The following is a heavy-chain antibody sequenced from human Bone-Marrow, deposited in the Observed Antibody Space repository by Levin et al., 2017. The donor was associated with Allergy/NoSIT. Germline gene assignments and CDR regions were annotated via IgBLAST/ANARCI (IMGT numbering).Heavy chain of an antibody. D-gene: IGHD5-12*01. CDR1: GFTFSSYS. Sequence: GESLKISCAASGFTFSSYSMNWVRQAPGKGLEWVSSISSSSSYIYYADSVKGRFTISRDNAKNSLYLQMNSLRAEDTAVYYCARDYGQWLRYYFDYWGQGTLVTVSS. CDR3: ARDYGQWLRYYFDY. V-gene: IGHV3-21*01. CDR2: ISSSSSYI. J-gene: IGHJ4*02.